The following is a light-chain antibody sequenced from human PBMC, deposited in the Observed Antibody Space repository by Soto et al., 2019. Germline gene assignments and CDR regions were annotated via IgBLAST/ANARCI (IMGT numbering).Light chain of an antibody. CDR2: DAS. J-gene: IGKJ5*01. Sequence: EIVLTQSPDTLSLSPGERATLSCRASQSVSSYLAWYQQKPGQAPRLLIYDASSRATGIPARFSGGGSGTDFTLTISSLEPEDFAVYYCQQRSNWPITFGQGTRLEIK. CDR3: QQRSNWPIT. CDR1: QSVSSY. V-gene: IGKV3-11*01.